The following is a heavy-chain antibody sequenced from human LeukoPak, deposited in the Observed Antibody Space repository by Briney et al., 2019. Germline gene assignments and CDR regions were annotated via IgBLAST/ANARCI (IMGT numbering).Heavy chain of an antibody. CDR3: ARDLPYYGSGSPGY. CDR1: GFTFSSYW. V-gene: IGHV3-7*01. J-gene: IGHJ4*02. CDR2: IKQDGSEK. D-gene: IGHD3-10*01. Sequence: GSLRLSCAASGFTFSSYWMSWVRQAPGKGLEWVANIKQDGSEKYYVDSVKGRFTISRDNAKNSLYLQMNSLRAEDTAVYYCARDLPYYGSGSPGYWGQGTLVTVSS.